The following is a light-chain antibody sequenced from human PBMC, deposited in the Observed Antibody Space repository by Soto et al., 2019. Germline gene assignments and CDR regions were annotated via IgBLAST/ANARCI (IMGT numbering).Light chain of an antibody. CDR3: QQRAT. Sequence: EIVMMQSPATLSLSPGETATLSCRASQSVHSNLAWFQQHPGQAPRLLIYDASNRATGIPARFSGSGSGTDFTLTISSLEPEDFAVYYCQQRATFGQGTRLEIK. CDR1: QSVHSN. V-gene: IGKV3-11*01. CDR2: DAS. J-gene: IGKJ5*01.